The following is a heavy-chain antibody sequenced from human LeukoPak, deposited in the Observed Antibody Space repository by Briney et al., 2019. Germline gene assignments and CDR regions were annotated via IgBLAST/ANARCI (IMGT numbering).Heavy chain of an antibody. V-gene: IGHV3-48*03. D-gene: IGHD3-22*01. CDR2: ISTSGSPI. Sequence: GGSLRLSCAASGFTFSSYEMNWVRQAPGKGLEWVSYISTSGSPIYYGNSVKGRFTISRDNAKNSLYLQMNSLRAGDTALYYCARRGFYDTSGYLFDHWGQGTLVTVSS. CDR3: ARRGFYDTSGYLFDH. J-gene: IGHJ4*02. CDR1: GFTFSSYE.